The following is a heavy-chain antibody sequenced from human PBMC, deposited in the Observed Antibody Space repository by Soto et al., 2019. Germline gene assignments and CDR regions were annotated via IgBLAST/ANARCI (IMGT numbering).Heavy chain of an antibody. D-gene: IGHD4-17*01. CDR1: GGTFSSYA. V-gene: IGHV1-69*13. Sequence: SVKVSCKASGGTFSSYAISWVRQAPGQGLEWMGGIIPIFGTANYAQKFQGRVTITADESTSTAYMELSSLRSEDTAVYYCAKVDYGDYAFLGYSGQAILLTVSS. CDR2: IIPIFGTA. CDR3: AKVDYGDYAFLGY. J-gene: IGHJ4*02.